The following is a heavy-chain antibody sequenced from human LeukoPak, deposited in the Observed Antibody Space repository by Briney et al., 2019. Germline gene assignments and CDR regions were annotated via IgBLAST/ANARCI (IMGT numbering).Heavy chain of an antibody. CDR1: GGSISSGSYY. J-gene: IGHJ5*02. CDR3: AAKRWELRRGVWFDP. Sequence: ASETLSLTCTVSGGSISSGSYYWSRIRQPAGKGLEWIGRIYTSGSTNYNPSLKSRVTISVDTSKTQFSLKLSPVTAADTAVYYCAAKRWELRRGVWFDPWGQGTLVTVSS. V-gene: IGHV4-61*02. CDR2: IYTSGST. D-gene: IGHD1-26*01.